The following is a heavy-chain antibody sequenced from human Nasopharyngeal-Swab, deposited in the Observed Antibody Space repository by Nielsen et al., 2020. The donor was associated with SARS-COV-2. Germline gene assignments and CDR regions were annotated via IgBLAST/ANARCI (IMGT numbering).Heavy chain of an antibody. CDR1: GASISSSNYY. Sequence: SETLSLTCTVSGASISSSNYYWGWIRQPPGKGLEWIETIYYSGNTYFNPSLKSRVTMSVDTSKHQFSLNLSSVTAADTALYYCARHSSGWSFDYWDHGTLVTVSS. J-gene: IGHJ4*01. CDR2: IYYSGNT. CDR3: ARHSSGWSFDY. D-gene: IGHD6-19*01. V-gene: IGHV4-39*01.